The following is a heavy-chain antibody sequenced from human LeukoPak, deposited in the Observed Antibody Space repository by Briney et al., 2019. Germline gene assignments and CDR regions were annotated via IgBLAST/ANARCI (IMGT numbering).Heavy chain of an antibody. J-gene: IGHJ3*02. CDR1: GGSISSYY. D-gene: IGHD1-1*01. CDR3: ARSTTGTTEAFDI. Sequence: SETLSLTCTVSGGSISSYYWSWIRQPPGKGLEWIGYIYYSGSTNYNPSLKSRVTISVDTSKNQFSLKLSSVTAEDTAVYYCARSTTGTTEAFDIWGQGTMVTVSS. V-gene: IGHV4-59*01. CDR2: IYYSGST.